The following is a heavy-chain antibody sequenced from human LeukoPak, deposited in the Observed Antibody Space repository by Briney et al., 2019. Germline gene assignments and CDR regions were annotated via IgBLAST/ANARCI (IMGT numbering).Heavy chain of an antibody. CDR3: ARDNWEMHYYDSSAFDY. CDR2: ISAYNGIT. Sequence: ASVKVSCKASGYTFTSYGISWVRQAPGQGLEWMGWISAYNGITNYAQKLQGRVTMTTDTSTSTAYMELRSLRSDDTAVYYCARDNWEMHYYDSSAFDYWGQGTLVTVSS. CDR1: GYTFTSYG. J-gene: IGHJ4*02. D-gene: IGHD3-22*01. V-gene: IGHV1-18*01.